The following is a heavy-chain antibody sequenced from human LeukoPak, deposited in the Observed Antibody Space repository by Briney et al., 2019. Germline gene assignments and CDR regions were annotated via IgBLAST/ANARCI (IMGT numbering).Heavy chain of an antibody. CDR3: ATSGATYSSAWYAAY. Sequence: GGSLKISCKGSVTSYWIGWVRQMPGKGLEWMGIIYPGDSDTRYSPSFQGQVTISADKSITTAYLQWSSLKASDTAMYYCATSGATYSSAWYAAYWGQGTLVTVSS. CDR1: VTSYW. CDR2: IYPGDSDT. D-gene: IGHD6-19*01. J-gene: IGHJ4*02. V-gene: IGHV5-51*01.